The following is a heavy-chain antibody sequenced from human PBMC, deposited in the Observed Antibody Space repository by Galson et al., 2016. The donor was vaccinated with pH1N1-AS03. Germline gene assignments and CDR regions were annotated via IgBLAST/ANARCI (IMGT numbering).Heavy chain of an antibody. CDR3: ARFRSSWTFYYGLDV. CDR2: IYYSGGT. CDR1: GGSISSYY. D-gene: IGHD6-13*01. J-gene: IGHJ6*02. Sequence: LSLTCTVSGGSISSYYWTWIRQPPGKGLEWIGHIYYSGGTNYNPSLKSRVTISVDTSKNQFSLKLSSVTAADTAVYYCARFRSSWTFYYGLDVWGQGTTVTVSS. V-gene: IGHV4-59*01.